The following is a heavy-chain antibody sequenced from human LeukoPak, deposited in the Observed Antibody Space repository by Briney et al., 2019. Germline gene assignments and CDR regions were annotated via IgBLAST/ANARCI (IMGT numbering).Heavy chain of an antibody. CDR2: ISSSGSTI. Sequence: PGGSLRLSCAASGFTFSDYYMSWIRQAPGKGLEWVSYISSSGSTIYYADSVKGRFTISRDNAKNSLYLQMNSLRAEDTAVYYCARLRYSGSYFSNYWGQGTLVTVSS. CDR1: GFTFSDYY. CDR3: ARLRYSGSYFSNY. J-gene: IGHJ4*02. V-gene: IGHV3-11*01. D-gene: IGHD1-26*01.